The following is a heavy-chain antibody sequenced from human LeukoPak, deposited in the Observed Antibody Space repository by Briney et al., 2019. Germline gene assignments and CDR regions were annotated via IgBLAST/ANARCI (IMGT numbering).Heavy chain of an antibody. J-gene: IGHJ4*02. CDR3: AREDSYYYGSGSYPFDY. V-gene: IGHV3-21*01. Sequence: SSSSYIYYADSVKGRFTISRDNAKNSLYLQMNSLRAEDTAVYYCAREDSYYYGSGSYPFDYWGQGTLVTVSS. CDR2: SSSSYI. D-gene: IGHD3-10*01.